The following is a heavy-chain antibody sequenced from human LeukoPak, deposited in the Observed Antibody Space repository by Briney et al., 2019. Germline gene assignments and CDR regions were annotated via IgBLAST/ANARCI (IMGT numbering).Heavy chain of an antibody. J-gene: IGHJ4*02. CDR1: GFTFDDYA. CDR2: ISWNSGSI. CDR3: ARVTGYSSGWYNY. Sequence: SLRLSCAASGFTFDDYAMHWVRQAPGKGLEWVSGISWNSGSIGYADSVKGRFTISRDNSKNTLYLQMNSLRAEDTAVYYCARVTGYSSGWYNYWGQGTLVTVSS. V-gene: IGHV3-9*01. D-gene: IGHD6-19*01.